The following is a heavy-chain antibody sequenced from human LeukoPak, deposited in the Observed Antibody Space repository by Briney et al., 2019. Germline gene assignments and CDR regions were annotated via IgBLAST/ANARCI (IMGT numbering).Heavy chain of an antibody. CDR1: GYTFTGYY. CDR2: INPNSGGT. D-gene: IGHD3-3*01. Sequence: GASVKVSCKASGYTFTGYYMHWVRQAPGQGLEWMGWINPNSGGTNYAQKFQGRVTMTRDTSISTAYMELSRLRSDDPAVYYCALNYDFWSGYYKPWGQGTLVTVSS. J-gene: IGHJ5*02. V-gene: IGHV1-2*02. CDR3: ALNYDFWSGYYKP.